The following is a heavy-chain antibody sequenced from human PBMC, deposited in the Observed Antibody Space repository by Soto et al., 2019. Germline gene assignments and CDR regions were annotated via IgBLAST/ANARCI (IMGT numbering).Heavy chain of an antibody. V-gene: IGHV1-2*04. Sequence: GASVKVSCKASGYTFTGYYMHWVRQAPGQGLEWMGWINPNSGGTNYAQKFQGWVTMTRDTSISTAYMELSRLRSDDTAVYYCAREVRYSSGRETYYYYYYMDVRGKGTTVNVSS. J-gene: IGHJ6*03. CDR2: INPNSGGT. CDR3: AREVRYSSGRETYYYYYYMDV. D-gene: IGHD6-19*01. CDR1: GYTFTGYY.